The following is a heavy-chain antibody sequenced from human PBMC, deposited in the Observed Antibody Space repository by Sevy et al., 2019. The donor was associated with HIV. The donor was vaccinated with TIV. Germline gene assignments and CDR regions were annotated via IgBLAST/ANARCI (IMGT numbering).Heavy chain of an antibody. J-gene: IGHJ4*02. CDR1: GYSISSGYY. Sequence: SETLSLTCAVSGYSISSGYYWGWIRQPPGKGLEWIGSIYHSGSTYYNPSLKSRVTISVDTSKNQFSLKLSSVTAADTAVYYCARHFIAAAATLSPDFDYWGLGTLVTVSS. CDR3: ARHFIAAAATLSPDFDY. D-gene: IGHD6-13*01. V-gene: IGHV4-38-2*01. CDR2: IYHSGST.